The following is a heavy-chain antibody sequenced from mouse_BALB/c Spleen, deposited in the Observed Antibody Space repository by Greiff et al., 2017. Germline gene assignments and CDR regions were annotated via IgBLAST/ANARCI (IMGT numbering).Heavy chain of an antibody. CDR1: GFTFSSYG. CDR2: ISSGGSYT. V-gene: IGHV5-6*01. CDR3: ASYGNTGAMDY. Sequence: EVQLQESGGDLVKPGGSLKLSCAASGFTFSSYGMSWVRQTPDKRLEWVATISSGGSYTYYPDSVKGRFTISRDNAKNTLYLQMSSLKSEDTAMYYCASYGNTGAMDYWGQGTSVTVSS. D-gene: IGHD2-1*01. J-gene: IGHJ4*01.